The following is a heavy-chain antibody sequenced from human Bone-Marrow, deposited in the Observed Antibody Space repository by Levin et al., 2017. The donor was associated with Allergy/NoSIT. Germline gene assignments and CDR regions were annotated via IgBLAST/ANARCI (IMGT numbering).Heavy chain of an antibody. CDR1: GFTFGSYG. J-gene: IGHJ4*02. Sequence: GGSLRLSCAASGFTFGSYGMHWVRQAPGKGLEWVAYMWFDVSYKKYADAVKGRFTISRDNSKNTLYLQMHSLRAEDTAVYYCAREFQEYYSDYWGQGTLVTVSS. CDR2: MWFDVSYK. CDR3: AREFQEYYSDY. V-gene: IGHV3-33*01. D-gene: IGHD3-16*01.